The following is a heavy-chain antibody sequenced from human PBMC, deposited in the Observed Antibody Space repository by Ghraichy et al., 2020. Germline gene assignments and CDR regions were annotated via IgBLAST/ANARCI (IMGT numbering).Heavy chain of an antibody. CDR3: APTERIWLGAFDI. CDR2: ISYDGSNK. V-gene: IGHV3-30-3*01. D-gene: IGHD6-19*01. CDR1: GFTFSSYA. Sequence: GGSLRLSCAASGFTFSSYAMHWVRQAPGKGLEWVAVISYDGSNKYYADSVKGRFTISRDNSKNTLYLQMNSLRAEDTAVYYCAPTERIWLGAFDIWGQGTMVTVSS. J-gene: IGHJ3*02.